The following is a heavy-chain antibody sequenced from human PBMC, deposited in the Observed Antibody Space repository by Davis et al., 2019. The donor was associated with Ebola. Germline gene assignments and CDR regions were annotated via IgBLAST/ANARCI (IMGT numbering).Heavy chain of an antibody. J-gene: IGHJ6*02. D-gene: IGHD2-2*01. CDR2: SNAGNGNT. Sequence: ASVKVSCKASGYTFTSYAMHWVRQAPGQRLEWMGWSNAGNGNTKYSQEFQGRVTITRDTSASTAYMELSSLRSEDTAVYYCARGTIPATWYYYYGMDVWGQGTTVTVSS. CDR3: ARGTIPATWYYYYGMDV. CDR1: GYTFTSYA. V-gene: IGHV1-3*02.